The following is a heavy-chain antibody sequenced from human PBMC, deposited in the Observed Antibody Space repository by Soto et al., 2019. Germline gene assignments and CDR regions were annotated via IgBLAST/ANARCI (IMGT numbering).Heavy chain of an antibody. CDR2: IYPSDSDT. Sequence: GESLKISCKGSGYSFTSYWIGWVRQMPGKGLEWMGIIYPSDSDTRYSPSFQGQVTISADKSISTAYLQWSSLKASDTAVYYCARDGEAAAGTTGMDVWGQGTTVTVSS. CDR3: ARDGEAAAGTTGMDV. J-gene: IGHJ6*02. CDR1: GYSFTSYW. D-gene: IGHD6-13*01. V-gene: IGHV5-51*01.